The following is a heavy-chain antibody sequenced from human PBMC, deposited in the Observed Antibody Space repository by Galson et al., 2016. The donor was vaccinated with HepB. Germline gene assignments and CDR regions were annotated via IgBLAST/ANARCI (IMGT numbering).Heavy chain of an antibody. CDR3: AKTSGGYDRYYFDY. CDR2: ISGSGGNT. D-gene: IGHD5-12*01. CDR1: GFTFDIYG. V-gene: IGHV3-23*01. Sequence: SLRLSCAASGFTFDIYGMSWVRQAPGKGLEWVSAISGSGGNTYYADSVKGRFAISRDNSKKTLYLQMSSLRAEDTAVYYCAKTSGGYDRYYFDYWGQGTLVTVSS. J-gene: IGHJ4*02.